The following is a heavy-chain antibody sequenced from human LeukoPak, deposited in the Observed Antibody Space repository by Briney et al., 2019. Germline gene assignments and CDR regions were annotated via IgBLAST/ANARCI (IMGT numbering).Heavy chain of an antibody. V-gene: IGHV4-61*02. CDR1: GGSISSGSYY. J-gene: IGHJ4*02. Sequence: PSETLSLTCTVSGGSISSGSYYWSWIRQPAGKGLEWIGRIYISGSTNYNPSLKSRVTISVDTSKNQFSLKLSSVTAADTAVYYCARAPPVPTIFGVVIDYWGQGTLVTVSS. CDR3: ARAPPVPTIFGVVIDY. CDR2: IYISGST. D-gene: IGHD3-3*01.